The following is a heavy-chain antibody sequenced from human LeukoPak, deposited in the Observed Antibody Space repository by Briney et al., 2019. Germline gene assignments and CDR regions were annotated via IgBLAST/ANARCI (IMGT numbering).Heavy chain of an antibody. V-gene: IGHV4-59*01. CDR1: GGSISNYY. J-gene: IGHJ6*03. Sequence: SETLSLTCTVSGGSISNYYWSWIRQPPGKGLEWIGFIYYSGSTNYNPSLKSRVTISVDTSKNQFSLKLSSLTAADTAVYYCARVTRTYFYYYYMDVWGKGTTVTVSS. CDR2: IYYSGST. CDR3: ARVTRTYFYYYYMDV.